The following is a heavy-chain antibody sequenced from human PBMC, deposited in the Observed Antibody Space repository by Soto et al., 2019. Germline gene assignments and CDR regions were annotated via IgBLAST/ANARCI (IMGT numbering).Heavy chain of an antibody. CDR2: INPSGGST. Sequence: ASVKVSCKVSGYTFTSYYMHWVRQAPGQGLEWMGIINPSGGSTSYAQKFQGRVTMTRDTSTSTVYMELSSLRSEDTAVYYCARAEGYCSGGSCYFSDAFDIWGQGTMVTVSS. CDR1: GYTFTSYY. J-gene: IGHJ3*02. D-gene: IGHD2-15*01. V-gene: IGHV1-46*03. CDR3: ARAEGYCSGGSCYFSDAFDI.